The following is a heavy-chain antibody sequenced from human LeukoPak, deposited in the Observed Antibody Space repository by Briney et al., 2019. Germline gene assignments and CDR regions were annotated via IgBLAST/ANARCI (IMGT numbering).Heavy chain of an antibody. CDR2: IYTSGST. V-gene: IGHV4-4*07. CDR1: GGSLSSYY. J-gene: IGHJ4*02. Sequence: PSETLSLTCTVSGGSLSSYYWSWIRQPAGKGLEWIGRIYTSGSTNYNPSLKSRVTMSVDTSKNQFSLKLSSVTAADTAVYYCARLADYYDSSGSFDYWGQGTLVTVSS. D-gene: IGHD3-22*01. CDR3: ARLADYYDSSGSFDY.